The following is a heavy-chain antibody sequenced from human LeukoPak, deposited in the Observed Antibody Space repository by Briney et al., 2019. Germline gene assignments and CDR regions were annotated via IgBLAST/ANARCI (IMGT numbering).Heavy chain of an antibody. CDR3: AKSRVPGLQLLSSFDY. CDR2: IWYGGSNK. CDR1: GFAFSSYG. Sequence: GGSLRLSCAASGFAFSSYGMHWVRQAPGKGLEWVAVIWYGGSNKYYADSVKGRFTISRDNSKNTLYLQMNSLRAEDTAVYYCAKSRVPGLQLLSSFDYWGQGTLVTVSS. D-gene: IGHD2-2*01. J-gene: IGHJ4*02. V-gene: IGHV3-30*02.